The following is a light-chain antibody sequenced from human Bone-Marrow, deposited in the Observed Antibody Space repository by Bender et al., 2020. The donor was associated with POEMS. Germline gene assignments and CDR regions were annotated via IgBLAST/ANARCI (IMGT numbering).Light chain of an antibody. J-gene: IGLJ3*02. CDR1: SLTTHY. CDR2: GRA. V-gene: IGLV3-19*01. CDR3: NSRDTGGLHRQEV. Sequence: SSDLTQDPAVSVALGQTVRITCQGDSLTTHYAAWYQVKPGQAPVLVLYGRANRPSGIPDRFSGSNSGKTSTLIITGAQTEDEADYFCNSRDTGGLHRQEVFGGGTRLTVL.